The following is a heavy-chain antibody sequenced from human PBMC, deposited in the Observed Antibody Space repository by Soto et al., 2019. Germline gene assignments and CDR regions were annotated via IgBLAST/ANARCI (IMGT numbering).Heavy chain of an antibody. V-gene: IGHV1-69*13. CDR2: IIPIFGTA. J-gene: IGHJ4*02. Sequence: SVKVSCKASGGTFSSYAISWVRQAPGQGLEWMGGIIPIFGTANYAQKFQGRVTITADESTSTAYMELSSLRSEDTAVYYCARVYGSGSRFDYWGQGTLVTVSS. CDR3: ARVYGSGSRFDY. D-gene: IGHD3-10*01. CDR1: GGTFSSYA.